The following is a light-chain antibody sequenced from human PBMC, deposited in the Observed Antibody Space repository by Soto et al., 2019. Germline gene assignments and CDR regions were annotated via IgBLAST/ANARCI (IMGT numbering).Light chain of an antibody. V-gene: IGLV2-14*01. CDR2: DVS. J-gene: IGLJ2*01. CDR3: SSYTTTTVV. CDR1: SSDVGGYKY. Sequence: QSALTQPASVSGSPGQSITISCTGISSDVGGYKYVSWYQQHPGKAPKLMIYDVSNRPSGVSNRVSGSKSGNTASLTISGLQAEDEADYYCSSYTTTTVVFGGGTKLTVL.